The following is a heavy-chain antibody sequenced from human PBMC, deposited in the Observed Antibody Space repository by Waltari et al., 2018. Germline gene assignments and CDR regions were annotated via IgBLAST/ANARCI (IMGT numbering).Heavy chain of an antibody. Sequence: QVQLVESGGGVVQPGRSLRLSCAASGFTFSSYGMHWVRQAPGKGLEWVAVIWDDGSNKDYADSVKGRFTISRDNSKNTLYLQMNSLRAEDTAVYYCARDLSDYGMDVWGQGTTVTVSS. V-gene: IGHV3-33*01. CDR1: GFTFSSYG. CDR2: IWDDGSNK. CDR3: ARDLSDYGMDV. J-gene: IGHJ6*02.